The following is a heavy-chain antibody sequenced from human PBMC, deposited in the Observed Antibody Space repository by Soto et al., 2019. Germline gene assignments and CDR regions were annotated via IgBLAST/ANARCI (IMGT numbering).Heavy chain of an antibody. Sequence: PGGSLRLSCAASGFTFSSYAMSWVRQAPGKGLEWVSAISGSGGSTYYADSVKGRFTISRDNSKNTLYLQMNSLRAEDTAVYYCAKGPLPRTIFGVDYWGQGTLVTVSS. CDR3: AKGPLPRTIFGVDY. V-gene: IGHV3-23*01. D-gene: IGHD3-3*01. CDR1: GFTFSSYA. J-gene: IGHJ4*02. CDR2: ISGSGGST.